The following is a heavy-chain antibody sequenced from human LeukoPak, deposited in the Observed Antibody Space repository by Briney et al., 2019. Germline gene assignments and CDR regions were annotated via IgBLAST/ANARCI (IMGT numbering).Heavy chain of an antibody. CDR1: GFTSADNA. J-gene: IGHJ4*02. D-gene: IGHD5-18*01. V-gene: IGHV3-49*03. CDR2: IRSKVFGGTT. CDR3: TRERVRGYSYGDPGY. Sequence: PGRSLRLSCTASGFTSADNAMSWFRQAPGKGLEWVSFIRSKVFGGTTEYAASVKGRLTISRDDSKSIAYLQMKGLKTEDTAVYYCTRERVRGYSYGDPGYWGQGTLVTVSS.